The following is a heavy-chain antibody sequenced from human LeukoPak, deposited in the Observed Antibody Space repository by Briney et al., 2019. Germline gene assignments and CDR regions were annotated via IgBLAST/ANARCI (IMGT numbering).Heavy chain of an antibody. CDR3: AKASIVATIIDNWFDP. CDR1: GFTFDDYA. J-gene: IGHJ5*02. CDR2: ISWNGGSI. V-gene: IGHV3-9*01. Sequence: SLRLSCAASGFTFDDYAMHWVRQAPGKGLEWVSGISWNGGSIGYADSVKGRFTISRDNAKNSLYLQMNSLRAEDTALYYCAKASIVATIIDNWFDPWGQGTLVTVSS. D-gene: IGHD5-12*01.